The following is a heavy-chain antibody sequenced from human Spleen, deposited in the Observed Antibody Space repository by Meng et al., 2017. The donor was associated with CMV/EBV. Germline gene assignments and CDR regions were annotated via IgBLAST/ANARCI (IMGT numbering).Heavy chain of an antibody. Sequence: DYYWSWIRQPPGKGLEWIGEINHNGSTNYNPSLKSRVTISVDTSKNQFSLKLSSVTAADTAVYYCARVPSLGYCSSTSCPRGTYFDYWGQGTLVTVSS. CDR2: INHNGST. CDR3: ARVPSLGYCSSTSCPRGTYFDY. CDR1: DYY. J-gene: IGHJ4*02. D-gene: IGHD2-2*01. V-gene: IGHV4-34*01.